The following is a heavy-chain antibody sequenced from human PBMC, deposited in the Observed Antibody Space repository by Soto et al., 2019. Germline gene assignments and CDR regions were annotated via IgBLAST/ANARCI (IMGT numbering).Heavy chain of an antibody. D-gene: IGHD2-15*01. CDR3: AKDLDVVVVAATRGDT. CDR2: ISGSGGST. Sequence: GGSLRLSCAASGFTFSSYAMSWVRQAPGKGLEWVSAISGSGGSTYYADSVKGRFTISRDNSKNTLYLQMNSLRAEDTAVYYCAKDLDVVVVAATRGDTWGQGTLVTVSS. J-gene: IGHJ5*02. V-gene: IGHV3-23*01. CDR1: GFTFSSYA.